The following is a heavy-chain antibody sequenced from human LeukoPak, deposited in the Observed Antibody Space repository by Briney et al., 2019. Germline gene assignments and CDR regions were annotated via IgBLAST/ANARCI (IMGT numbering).Heavy chain of an antibody. CDR1: GYTFTIYY. J-gene: IGHJ6*02. V-gene: IGHV1-46*01. CDR2: INPSGGST. Sequence: ASVKVSCKASGYTFTIYYMHWVRQAPGQGLEWMGIINPSGGSTSYAQKFQGRVAMTRDTSTSTVYMELSSLRSEDTAVYYCARNRVQYSSSWYPRGIAYYYYGMDVWGQGTTVTVSS. CDR3: ARNRVQYSSSWYPRGIAYYYYGMDV. D-gene: IGHD6-13*01.